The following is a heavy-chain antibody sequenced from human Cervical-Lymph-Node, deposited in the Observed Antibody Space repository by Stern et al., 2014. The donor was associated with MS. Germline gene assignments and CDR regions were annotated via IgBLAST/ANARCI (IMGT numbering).Heavy chain of an antibody. CDR3: ARLRRGCFDY. J-gene: IGHJ4*02. V-gene: IGHV5-51*01. CDR2: ISPDDSDT. CDR1: GYSFTTYW. Sequence: VQLVQSGPEIKKPGESLKISCKGSGYSFTTYWIGWGRQMPGKGLEWMGSISPDDSDTRYSPSFQGQVTISADKSISTAYLQWSSLKASDTAIYYCARLRRGCFDYWGQGTLVSVSS. D-gene: IGHD6-25*01.